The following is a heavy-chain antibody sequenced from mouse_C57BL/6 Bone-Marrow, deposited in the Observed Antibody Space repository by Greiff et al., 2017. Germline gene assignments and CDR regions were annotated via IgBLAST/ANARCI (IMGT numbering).Heavy chain of an antibody. CDR1: GYTFTGYW. CDR2: ILPGSGTT. J-gene: IGHJ3*01. CDR3: ARSYDNDGAWFAY. Sequence: VQLQQSGAELMKPGASVKLSCKATGYTFTGYWIEWVKQRPGHGLEWIGEILPGSGTTSYNEKFKGKATFTADTSSNTAYMQLSSLTTEDSAIYYCARSYDNDGAWFAYWGQGTLVTVAA. V-gene: IGHV1-9*01. D-gene: IGHD2-4*01.